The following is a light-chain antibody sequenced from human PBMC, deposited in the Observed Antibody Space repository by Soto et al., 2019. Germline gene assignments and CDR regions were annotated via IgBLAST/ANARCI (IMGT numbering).Light chain of an antibody. J-gene: IGLJ2*01. V-gene: IGLV2-14*03. Sequence: QSALTQPASVSGSPGQSITISCTGTSSDIGAYNYVSWHQQHPGKAPRLIISDVTIRPSGVSSRFSGSKSGNTASLTISGLQPEDEADYYCSSYTNTNTPVVFGGGTKLTVL. CDR2: DVT. CDR1: SSDIGAYNY. CDR3: SSYTNTNTPVV.